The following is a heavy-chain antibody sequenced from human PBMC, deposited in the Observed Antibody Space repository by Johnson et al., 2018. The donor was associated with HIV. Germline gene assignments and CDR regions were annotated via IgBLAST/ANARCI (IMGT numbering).Heavy chain of an antibody. CDR1: GFTFSSYW. Sequence: VQLVESGGGLVQPGGSLRMSCVASGFTFSSYWMSWVRQAPGKGLEWVANIKKEGSEKYYVDSVQGRFTISRDNAKNSLYLEMNSLRAKDTAVYYCARVPIPSSGSYYRASVALDIWGQGTMVTVSS. V-gene: IGHV3-7*01. D-gene: IGHD1-26*01. J-gene: IGHJ3*02. CDR3: ARVPIPSSGSYYRASVALDI. CDR2: IKKEGSEK.